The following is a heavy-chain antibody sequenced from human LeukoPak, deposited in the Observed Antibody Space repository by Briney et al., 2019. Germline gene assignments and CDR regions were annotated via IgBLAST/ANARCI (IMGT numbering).Heavy chain of an antibody. V-gene: IGHV3-30*04. Sequence: GRYLRLSCAASGFTFRSYAMHWVRQAPGKGLEWVADISYDGSNKYYADSVRGRFTISRDNSKNTLYLQMDSLGAEDTAVYYCTKDLYGSGSKSCGMDVWGKGTTVTVSS. CDR1: GFTFRSYA. CDR2: ISYDGSNK. J-gene: IGHJ6*04. CDR3: TKDLYGSGSKSCGMDV. D-gene: IGHD3-10*01.